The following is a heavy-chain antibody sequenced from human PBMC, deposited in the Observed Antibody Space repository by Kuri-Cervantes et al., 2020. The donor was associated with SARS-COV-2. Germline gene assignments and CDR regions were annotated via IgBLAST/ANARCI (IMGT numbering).Heavy chain of an antibody. CDR2: INHSGST. CDR3: ARVTNYDYVWGSYRLDY. CDR1: GGSFSGYY. Sequence: SETLSLTCAVYGGSFSGYYWSWIRQPPGKGLEWIGEINHSGSTNYNPSLKSRVTISVDTSKNQFSLKLSSVTAADTAVYYCARVTNYDYVWGSYRLDYWGQGTLVTVSS. V-gene: IGHV4-34*01. J-gene: IGHJ4*02. D-gene: IGHD3-16*02.